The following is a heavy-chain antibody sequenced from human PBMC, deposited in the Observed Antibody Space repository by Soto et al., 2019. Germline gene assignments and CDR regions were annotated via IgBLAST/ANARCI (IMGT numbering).Heavy chain of an antibody. Sequence: TLSLTCAVSGGSISSGGYSWSWIRPPPGKGLGGVGYIYHSGSTYYNPSLKSRVTISVDRSKNHFSLKLSSVTAADTAVYYCARGSSYGGNPGVFDYWGQGTLVTVSS. V-gene: IGHV4-30-2*01. CDR3: ARGSSYGGNPGVFDY. CDR2: IYHSGST. J-gene: IGHJ4*02. D-gene: IGHD2-15*01. CDR1: GGSISSGGYS.